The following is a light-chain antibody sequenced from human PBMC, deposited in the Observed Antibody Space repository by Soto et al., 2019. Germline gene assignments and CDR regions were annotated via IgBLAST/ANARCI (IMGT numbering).Light chain of an antibody. CDR2: FGS. J-gene: IGKJ1*01. CDR1: QSLLYNNTYNY. CDR3: QQYNSYST. Sequence: EIVMTQSPLTLPVTPGEPASISFRSSQSLLYNNTYNYLDWYVQKPGQSPQLLIYFGSNRAPGVPDRFSGSGSGTEFTLTISSLQPDDFATYYCQQYNSYSTFGQGTKVDIK. V-gene: IGKV2-28*01.